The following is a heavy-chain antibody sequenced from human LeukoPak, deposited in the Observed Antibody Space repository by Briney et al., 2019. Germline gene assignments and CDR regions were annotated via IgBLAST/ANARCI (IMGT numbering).Heavy chain of an antibody. D-gene: IGHD6-13*01. Sequence: GGSLRLSCAASGFTFSNYAMIWVRQAPGRGLEWVSVITRSGGSTYYADSVKGRFTISRDNSKNTLYLQMNSLRAEDTAVYYCVKAMRAAIDLPNWFDPWGQGTLVTVSS. CDR2: ITRSGGST. CDR1: GFTFSNYA. J-gene: IGHJ5*02. CDR3: VKAMRAAIDLPNWFDP. V-gene: IGHV3-23*01.